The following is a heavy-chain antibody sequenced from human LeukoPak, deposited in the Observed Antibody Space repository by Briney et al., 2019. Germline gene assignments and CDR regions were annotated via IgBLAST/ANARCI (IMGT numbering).Heavy chain of an antibody. CDR1: GFTFSSYA. V-gene: IGHV3-23*01. Sequence: GGSLRLSCAASGFTFSSYAMCWVRQAPGKGLDRVSAISGSGGSTYYADSVKGRFTISRDNSKNTLYLQMNSLRAEDTAVYYCANSADYYDSSGFDYWGQGTLVTVSS. CDR3: ANSADYYDSSGFDY. CDR2: ISGSGGST. D-gene: IGHD3-22*01. J-gene: IGHJ4*02.